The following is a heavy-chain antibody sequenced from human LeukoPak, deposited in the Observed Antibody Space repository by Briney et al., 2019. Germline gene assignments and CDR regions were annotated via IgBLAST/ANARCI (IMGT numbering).Heavy chain of an antibody. D-gene: IGHD3-22*01. CDR2: ISGSGGST. CDR1: GFTFSSYA. CDR3: AKHYYDTSGYHPHFDY. J-gene: IGHJ4*02. V-gene: IGHV3-23*01. Sequence: GGSLRLSCAASGFTFSSYAMSWVRQAPGKGLEWVSAISGSGGSTYYADSVKGRFTISRDNSKNTLYLQMSSLRAEDTAVYYCAKHYYDTSGYHPHFDYWGQGTLVTVSS.